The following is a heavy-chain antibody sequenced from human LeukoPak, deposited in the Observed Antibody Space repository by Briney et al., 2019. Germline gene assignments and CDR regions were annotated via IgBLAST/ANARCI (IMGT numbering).Heavy chain of an antibody. Sequence: PSQTLSLTCTVPGGSINSGGYYWSWIRQHPGKGLEWIGYIYYSGSTYYNPSLKSRVTISVDTSKNQFSLNLSSVTAADTAVYYCARFDSSGYLIDYWGQGTLVTVSS. CDR2: IYYSGST. CDR1: GGSINSGGYY. D-gene: IGHD3-22*01. CDR3: ARFDSSGYLIDY. V-gene: IGHV4-31*03. J-gene: IGHJ4*02.